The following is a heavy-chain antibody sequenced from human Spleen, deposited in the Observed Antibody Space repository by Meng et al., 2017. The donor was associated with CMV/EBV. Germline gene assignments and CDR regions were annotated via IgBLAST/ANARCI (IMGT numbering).Heavy chain of an antibody. CDR3: ARGPMYCTSSRRYLVSEYYLGMDV. J-gene: IGHJ6*02. D-gene: IGHD2-2*01. CDR1: GYSFTDHW. V-gene: IGHV5-51*01. CDR2: ISPGDSST. Sequence: GESLKISCKASGYSFTDHWIGWVRQVPGKGLEWMGSISPGDSSTKYSPSFQGQVTISADRSISTAHLQWSSLKASDTAMYYCARGPMYCTSSRRYLVSEYYLGMDVWGQGTTVTVSS.